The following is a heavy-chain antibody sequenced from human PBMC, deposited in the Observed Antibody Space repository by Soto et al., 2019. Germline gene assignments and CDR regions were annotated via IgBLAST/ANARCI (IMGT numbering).Heavy chain of an antibody. D-gene: IGHD3-10*01. CDR3: AKTITMVRGVSGLFDY. CDR2: ISGSGGST. V-gene: IGHV3-23*01. Sequence: PGGSLRLSCAASGFTFSSCAMSWVRQAPGKGLEWVSAISGSGGSTYYADSVKGRFTISRDNSKNTLYLQMNSLRAEDTAVYYCAKTITMVRGVSGLFDYWGQGTLVTVSS. J-gene: IGHJ4*02. CDR1: GFTFSSCA.